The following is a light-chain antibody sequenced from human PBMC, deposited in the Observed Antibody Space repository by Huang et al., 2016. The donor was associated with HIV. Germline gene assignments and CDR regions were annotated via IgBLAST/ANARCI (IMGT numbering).Light chain of an antibody. CDR2: DAS. CDR1: QDITNY. Sequence: DIQMTQSPPSLSASVGDRVTIACQASQDITNYLNWFQQKPGKPPELLIYDASNLKTGVPSRFSGSGSGRDCTLTISSLQPEDIAIYYCQQYHNLPPWTFGQGTKVEIK. J-gene: IGKJ1*01. V-gene: IGKV1-33*01. CDR3: QQYHNLPPWT.